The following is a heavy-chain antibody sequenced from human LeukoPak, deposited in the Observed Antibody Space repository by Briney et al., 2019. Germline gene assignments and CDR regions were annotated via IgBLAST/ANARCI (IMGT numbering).Heavy chain of an antibody. CDR2: INPNSGGT. J-gene: IGHJ4*02. CDR3: ARGLIAAAGTLGY. V-gene: IGHV1-2*02. D-gene: IGHD6-13*01. Sequence: GASVKVSCKASGYTFTGYYMHWVRQAPGQGLEWMGWINPNSGGTNYAQKFQGRVTMTRDTSISTAYMELSRLRSDDTAVYYCARGLIAAAGTLGYWGQGTLVTVSS. CDR1: GYTFTGYY.